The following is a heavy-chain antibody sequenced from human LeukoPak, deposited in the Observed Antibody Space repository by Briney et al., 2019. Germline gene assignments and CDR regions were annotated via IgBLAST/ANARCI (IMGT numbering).Heavy chain of an antibody. V-gene: IGHV1-46*04. Sequence: ASVNVSCKSSVYTFTSYYLHWVRQPHGQGLERMGTINPSDGSTRYAQKVQGRVTMTRDTSTSTVYMELTSLRSEDTAVYYCARVIRSSLKYCGGDCYSGFGYWGQGTLVTVSS. CDR3: ARVIRSSLKYCGGDCYSGFGY. D-gene: IGHD2-21*02. CDR1: VYTFTSYY. J-gene: IGHJ4*02. CDR2: INPSDGST.